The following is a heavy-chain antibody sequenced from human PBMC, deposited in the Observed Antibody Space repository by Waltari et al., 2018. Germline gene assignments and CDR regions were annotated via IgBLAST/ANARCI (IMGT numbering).Heavy chain of an antibody. Sequence: EVQLVETGGGLFQPGGSLRLSCAASGFTVNSNYMSWVRQAPGKGLEWVSVIYSGVSTYYADSVKGRFTISRDNYKKTVYLQMNSLRADDTAVYYCAREGGSSSYFDYWGQGTLVTVSS. J-gene: IGHJ4*02. CDR2: IYSGVST. D-gene: IGHD6-6*01. V-gene: IGHV3-53*02. CDR3: AREGGSSSYFDY. CDR1: GFTVNSNY.